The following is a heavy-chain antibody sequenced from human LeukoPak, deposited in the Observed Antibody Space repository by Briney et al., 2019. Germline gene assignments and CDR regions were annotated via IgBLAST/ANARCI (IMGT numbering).Heavy chain of an antibody. CDR2: ITGSGDST. J-gene: IGHJ5*02. CDR1: GFTFSSYG. CDR3: GRDGRLIQLWFDP. D-gene: IGHD5-18*01. V-gene: IGHV3-23*01. Sequence: GGSLRLSCAASGFTFSSYGLSWVRQAPGKGLEWVSGITGSGDSTFYADSVKGRFTISRDNSKNTLYLQMNSLRADDAAVYYCGRDGRLIQLWFDPWGQGTLVTVSS.